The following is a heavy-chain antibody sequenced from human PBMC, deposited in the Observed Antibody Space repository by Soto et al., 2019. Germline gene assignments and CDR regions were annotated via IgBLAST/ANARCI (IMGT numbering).Heavy chain of an antibody. CDR1: GYTFSSYD. Sequence: ASVKVSCKASGYTFSSYDINWVRQATGQGPEWMGWMNPNSGNAGYAQKFQGRVTMTRNTSISTAYMELSSLRSEDTAVYYCARGKLTYFDYWGQGTLVTVSS. D-gene: IGHD1-1*01. CDR3: ARGKLTYFDY. CDR2: MNPNSGNA. V-gene: IGHV1-8*01. J-gene: IGHJ4*02.